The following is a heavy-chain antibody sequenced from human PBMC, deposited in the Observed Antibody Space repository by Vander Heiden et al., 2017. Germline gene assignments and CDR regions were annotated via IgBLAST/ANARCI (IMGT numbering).Heavy chain of an antibody. Sequence: EVQLVESGGGLVQPGGSLRLSCPASGFIFSNYWMSWVRQAPGKGLEWVANKKQDGSEIYYLDSVKGRFTISRDKAKNSLFLHMTSLRAEDTAVYYCARVANRPGLDFDYWGQGTLVIVSS. J-gene: IGHJ4*02. D-gene: IGHD7-27*01. V-gene: IGHV3-7*01. CDR2: KKQDGSEI. CDR1: GFIFSNYW. CDR3: ARVANRPGLDFDY.